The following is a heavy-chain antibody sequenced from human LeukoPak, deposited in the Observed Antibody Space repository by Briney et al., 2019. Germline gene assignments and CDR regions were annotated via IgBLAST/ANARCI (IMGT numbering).Heavy chain of an antibody. V-gene: IGHV3-74*01. CDR3: VSFYETY. J-gene: IGHJ4*02. Sequence: GGSLRLSCAASGFTFSSHWMHWVRQAPGKGLVWVSRINSDGSSISYADSVKGRFTISRDNAKNTLYLQMNNLRAEDTAVYYCVSFYETYWGRGTLVTVSS. CDR2: INSDGSSI. D-gene: IGHD2-2*01. CDR1: GFTFSSHW.